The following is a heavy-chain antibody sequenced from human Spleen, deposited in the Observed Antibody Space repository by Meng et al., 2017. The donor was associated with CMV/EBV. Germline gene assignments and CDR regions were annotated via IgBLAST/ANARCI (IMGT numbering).Heavy chain of an antibody. J-gene: IGHJ6*02. Sequence: GESLKISCAASGFTFSDYYMSWIRQAPGKGLEWISYISSGGDTIDYADSVKGRFTISRDNAKKSLYLQMKSLRDEDTAVYYCASASILLFHYGMDVWGQGTAVTVS. CDR3: ASASILLFHYGMDV. D-gene: IGHD3-3*01. V-gene: IGHV3-11*01. CDR1: GFTFSDYY. CDR2: ISSGGDTI.